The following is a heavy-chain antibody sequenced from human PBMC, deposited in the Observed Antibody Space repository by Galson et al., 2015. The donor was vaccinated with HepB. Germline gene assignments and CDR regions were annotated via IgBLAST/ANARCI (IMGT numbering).Heavy chain of an antibody. D-gene: IGHD3-22*01. Sequence: SLRLSCAASGFTSSSYSMNWVRQAPGKGLEWVSSISSSSSYIYYADSVKGRFTISRDNAKNSLYLQMNSLRAEDTAVYYCARGYYYDTRGYYYYGMDVWGQGTTVTVSS. J-gene: IGHJ6*02. CDR2: ISSSSSYI. CDR1: GFTSSSYS. CDR3: ARGYYYDTRGYYYYGMDV. V-gene: IGHV3-21*01.